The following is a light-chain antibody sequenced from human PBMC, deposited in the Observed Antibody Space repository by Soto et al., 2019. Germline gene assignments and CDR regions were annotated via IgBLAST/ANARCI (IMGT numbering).Light chain of an antibody. Sequence: DIQMTQSPSTLSASVGDRVAITCRASQSINSKLSWYQKKPGKAPKRLISDAYNLESGVPSRFSGGVCGSEFTLTIGGMQPDHFATYYCQQYDTYFRYTFGQGTTLDIK. J-gene: IGKJ2*01. V-gene: IGKV1-5*01. CDR1: QSINSK. CDR2: DAY. CDR3: QQYDTYFRYT.